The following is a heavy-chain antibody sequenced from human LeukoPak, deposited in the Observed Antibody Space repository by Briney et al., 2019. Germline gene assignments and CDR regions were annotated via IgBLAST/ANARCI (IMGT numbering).Heavy chain of an antibody. V-gene: IGHV1-18*01. Sequence: ASVKVSCKASGYTFTSYGISWVRQAPGQGLEWMGWISAYNGNTNYAQKLQGRVTMTTDTSTSTAYMELRSLRSDDTAVYYCAGGTHYYDSSVHSSPDTYYYGMDVWGQGTTVTVSS. D-gene: IGHD3-22*01. CDR1: GYTFTSYG. CDR2: ISAYNGNT. J-gene: IGHJ6*02. CDR3: AGGTHYYDSSVHSSPDTYYYGMDV.